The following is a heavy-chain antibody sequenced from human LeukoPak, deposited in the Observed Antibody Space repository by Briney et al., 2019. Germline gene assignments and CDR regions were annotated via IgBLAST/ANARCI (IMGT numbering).Heavy chain of an antibody. CDR2: INPNSGGT. CDR1: GYTFNDYS. D-gene: IGHD2-2*01. CDR3: ARGKTYSSTYNSYFYGMDV. Sequence: ASVKVSCKASGYTFNDYSVHWVRQAPGQGLEWMGWINPNSGGTNYAQSFQGRVTMTRDTSISTAYMGLSRLRSDDTAIYYCARGKTYSSTYNSYFYGMDVWGQGTTVTVSS. V-gene: IGHV1-2*02. J-gene: IGHJ6*02.